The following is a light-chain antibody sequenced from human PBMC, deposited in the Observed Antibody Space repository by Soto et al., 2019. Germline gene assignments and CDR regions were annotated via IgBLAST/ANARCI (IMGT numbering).Light chain of an antibody. CDR1: SSDFGGYNY. CDR2: GVS. CDR3: SSYTTSSTVV. V-gene: IGLV2-14*01. Sequence: QSSLTQPASVSGSPGQSITISCTGTSSDFGGYNYVSWYQQYPGKAPKVMIYGVSNRPSGVSNRFSGSKSGNTASLTISGLQAEDEANYYCSSYTTSSTVVFGGGTKLTVL. J-gene: IGLJ2*01.